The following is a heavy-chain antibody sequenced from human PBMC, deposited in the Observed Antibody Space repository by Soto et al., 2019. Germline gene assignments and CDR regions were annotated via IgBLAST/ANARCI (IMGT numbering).Heavy chain of an antibody. V-gene: IGHV1-69*13. J-gene: IGHJ2*01. CDR3: ALSYSSSPDWYFDL. CDR2: IIPIFGTA. Sequence: VASVKVSCKASGGTFSSYAISWVRQAPGQGLEWMGGIIPIFGTANYAQKFQGRVTVTADESTSTAYMELSSLRSEDTAVYYCALSYSSSPDWYFDLWGRGTLVTVSS. CDR1: GGTFSSYA. D-gene: IGHD6-6*01.